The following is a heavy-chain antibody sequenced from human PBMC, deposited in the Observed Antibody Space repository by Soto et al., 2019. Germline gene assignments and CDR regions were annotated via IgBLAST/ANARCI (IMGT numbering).Heavy chain of an antibody. CDR2: ISAYNGNT. CDR1: GYTFTSYG. Sequence: ASVKVSCKASGYTFTSYGISWVRQAPGQGLEWMGWISAYNGNTNYAQKLQGRVTMTTDTSTSTAYMELRSLRSDDTAVYYCARDRQWLARDYYYYGMEVWGQGTTVTVSS. V-gene: IGHV1-18*01. CDR3: ARDRQWLARDYYYYGMEV. D-gene: IGHD6-19*01. J-gene: IGHJ6*02.